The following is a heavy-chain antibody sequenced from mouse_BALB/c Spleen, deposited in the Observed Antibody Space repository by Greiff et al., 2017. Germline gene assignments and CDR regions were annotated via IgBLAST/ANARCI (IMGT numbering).Heavy chain of an antibody. J-gene: IGHJ4*01. CDR1: GYTFTSYY. Sequence: QVQLQQSGAELVKPGASVKLSCKASGYTFTSYYMYWVKQRPGQGLEWIGEINPSNGGTNFNEKFKSKATLTVDKSSSTAYMQLSSLTSEDSAVYYCTRGSYYRVVGYAMDYWGQGTSVTVSS. CDR2: INPSNGGT. D-gene: IGHD2-12*01. V-gene: IGHV1S81*02. CDR3: TRGSYYRVVGYAMDY.